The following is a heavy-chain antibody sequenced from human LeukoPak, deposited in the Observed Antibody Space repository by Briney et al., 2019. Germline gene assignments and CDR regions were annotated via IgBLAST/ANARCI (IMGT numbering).Heavy chain of an antibody. Sequence: GGSLRLSCAASGFTFSSYWMSWVRQAPGKGLEWVANIKQDGSEKYYVDSVKGRFTISRDNAKNSLYLQMNSLRAEDTAIYYCAKEEYSTRYYYYGMDVWGQGTTVTVSS. CDR1: GFTFSSYW. CDR3: AKEEYSTRYYYYGMDV. CDR2: IKQDGSEK. V-gene: IGHV3-7*03. J-gene: IGHJ6*02. D-gene: IGHD2-2*01.